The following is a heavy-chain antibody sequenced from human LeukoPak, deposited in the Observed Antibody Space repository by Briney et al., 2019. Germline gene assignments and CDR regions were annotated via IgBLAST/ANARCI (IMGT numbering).Heavy chain of an antibody. J-gene: IGHJ4*02. CDR1: GITLSNYG. D-gene: IGHD3-10*01. V-gene: IGHV3-23*01. CDR3: AKRGVVIRVFLVGFHKEAYYFDS. CDR2: LSGSGGGT. Sequence: PGGSLRLSCAVSGITLSNYGMSWVRQAPGKGLEWVAGLSGSGGGTNYADSVQGRFTISRDNPKNTPYLQMNSLRAEDTAVYFCAKRGVVIRVFLVGFHKEAYYFDSWGQGALVTVSS.